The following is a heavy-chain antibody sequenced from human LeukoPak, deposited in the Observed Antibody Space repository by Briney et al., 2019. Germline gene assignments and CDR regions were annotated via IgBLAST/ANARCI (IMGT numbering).Heavy chain of an antibody. CDR2: IYYSGST. CDR1: GGSISSGGYY. D-gene: IGHD6-19*01. V-gene: IGHV4-31*03. CDR3: ASGQWLASGAFDY. Sequence: SETLSLTCTVSGGSISSGGYYWSWIRQHPGKGLEWIGYIYYSGSTYYNPSLKSRVTISVDTSKNQFSLKLSSVTAADTAVYYCASGQWLASGAFDYWGQGTLVTVSS. J-gene: IGHJ4*02.